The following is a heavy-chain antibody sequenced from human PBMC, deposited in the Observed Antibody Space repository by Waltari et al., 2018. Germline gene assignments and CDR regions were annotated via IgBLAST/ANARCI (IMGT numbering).Heavy chain of an antibody. V-gene: IGHV4-34*02. Sequence: QVQLQQWGAGLLQPSETLSLTCAVYGGSFSGYYWGWIRPSPGKGLEWLGEINHAGNRNYNPSLRSRVTMLVDTSRSQFSLKLSSMTAADTALYYCVRLEDCSGPGGNCYSGDSFALDVWGQGTTVTVS. CDR3: VRLEDCSGPGGNCYSGDSFALDV. CDR1: GGSFSGYY. J-gene: IGHJ6*02. D-gene: IGHD2-8*02. CDR2: INHAGNR.